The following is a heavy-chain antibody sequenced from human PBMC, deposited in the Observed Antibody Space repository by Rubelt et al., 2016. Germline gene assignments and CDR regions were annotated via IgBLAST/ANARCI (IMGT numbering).Heavy chain of an antibody. CDR1: GYTFTSYG. Sequence: QVQLVQSGAEVKKPGASVKVSCKASGYTFTSYGISWVRQAPGQGLEWMGWISAYNGNPDYAQKLQGRVTMTTDPSTSTAYMERRSLRSDDTAVYYCARDGAFPLGSGFEKRSDYWGQGTLVTVSS. V-gene: IGHV1-18*01. CDR3: ARDGAFPLGSGFEKRSDY. CDR2: ISAYNGNP. D-gene: IGHD3-10*01. J-gene: IGHJ4*02.